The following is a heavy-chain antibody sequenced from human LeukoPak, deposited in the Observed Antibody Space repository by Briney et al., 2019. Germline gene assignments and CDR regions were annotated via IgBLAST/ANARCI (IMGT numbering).Heavy chain of an antibody. D-gene: IGHD2-2*01. CDR2: INPNSGGT. CDR1: GYTFTSYG. CDR3: AVSRRCSSTSCYVYY. J-gene: IGHJ4*02. V-gene: IGHV1-2*02. Sequence: ASVKVSCKASGYTFTSYGISWVRQAPGQGLEWMGWINPNSGGTNYAQKFQGRVTMTRDTSISTAYMELSRLRSDDTAVYYCAVSRRCSSTSCYVYYWGQGTLVTVSS.